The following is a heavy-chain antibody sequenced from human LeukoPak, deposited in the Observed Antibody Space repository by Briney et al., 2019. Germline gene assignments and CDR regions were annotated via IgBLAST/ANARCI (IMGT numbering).Heavy chain of an antibody. V-gene: IGHV1-2*02. CDR1: GYTFTGYY. CDR2: INPNSGGT. Sequence: ASVKVSCKTSGYTFTGYYMHWVRQAPGQGLEWMGWINPNSGGTNYAQKFQGRVTMTRDTSISTAYMELSRLRSDDTAVYYCAREERYYYYMDVWGKGTTVTISS. J-gene: IGHJ6*03. CDR3: AREERYYYYMDV.